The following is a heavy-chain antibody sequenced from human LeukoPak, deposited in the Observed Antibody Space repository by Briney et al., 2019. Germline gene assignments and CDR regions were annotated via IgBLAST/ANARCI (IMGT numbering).Heavy chain of an antibody. CDR3: AKDSGSCSSTSCYLTNWFDP. V-gene: IGHV3-33*06. D-gene: IGHD2-2*01. CDR2: IWYDGSNK. CDR1: GFTFSSYG. Sequence: GSLRLSCAASGFTFSSYGMHWVRQAPGKGLEWVAVIWYDGSNKYYADPVKGRFTISGDNSKNTLYLQMNSLRAEDTAVYYCAKDSGSCSSTSCYLTNWFDPWGQGTLVTVSS. J-gene: IGHJ5*02.